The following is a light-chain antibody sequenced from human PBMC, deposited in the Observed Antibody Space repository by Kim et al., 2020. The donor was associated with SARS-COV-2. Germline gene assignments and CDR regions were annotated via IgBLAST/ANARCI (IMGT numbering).Light chain of an antibody. CDR3: QVWDSSSDHRV. V-gene: IGLV3-21*04. CDR1: NIGSKS. J-gene: IGLJ3*02. Sequence: PGKTARITCGGNNIGSKSVHWYQQQPGQAPVLVIYYDRARPSGIPERFSGSNSGNTATLTISRVEAGDEADYYCQVWDSSSDHRVFGGGTQLTVL. CDR2: YDR.